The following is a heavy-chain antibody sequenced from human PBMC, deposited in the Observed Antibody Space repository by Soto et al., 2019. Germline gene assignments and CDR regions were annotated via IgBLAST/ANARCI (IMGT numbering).Heavy chain of an antibody. V-gene: IGHV6-1*01. J-gene: IGHJ4*02. CDR1: GDSVSSNSAA. D-gene: IGHD2-15*01. Sequence: SPTLSLTCAISGDSVSSNSAAWNWIRQSPSRGLEWLGRTYYRSKWYNDYAVSVKSRITINPDTSKNQFSLQLNSVTPEDTAVYYCARGPYFDCSGGSCYSVGFFDYWGQGTLVTVSS. CDR2: TYYRSKWYN. CDR3: ARGPYFDCSGGSCYSVGFFDY.